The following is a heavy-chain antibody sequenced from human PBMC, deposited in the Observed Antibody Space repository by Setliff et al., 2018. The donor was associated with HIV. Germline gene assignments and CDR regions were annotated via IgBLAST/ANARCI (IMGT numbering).Heavy chain of an antibody. Sequence: SVKVSCKSSGGTFSSYGVTWVRQAPGQGLEWMGGVIPLFGTEKVAQKFQGRVTMTRDTSISTAYMQLSRLRSDDTAVYYCARDRLSYNFYYYGMDVWGQGTTVTVSS. CDR1: GGTFSSYG. D-gene: IGHD1-26*01. CDR2: VIPLFGTE. CDR3: ARDRLSYNFYYYGMDV. V-gene: IGHV1-69*05. J-gene: IGHJ6*02.